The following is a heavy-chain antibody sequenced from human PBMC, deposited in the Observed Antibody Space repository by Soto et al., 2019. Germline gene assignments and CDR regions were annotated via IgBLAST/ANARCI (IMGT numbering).Heavy chain of an antibody. Sequence: ESGGGVVQPGTSLRLSCAVPGGIFHGYGMHWVRQAPGKGLARVASRRFDGSNEEYADSVKGRFTISRDNSKNTLYLQMNTLGAEDTAVYYCARDGIGGTVFRGYLDYWGRGTVVTVSS. CDR3: ARDGIGGTVFRGYLDY. J-gene: IGHJ4*02. CDR1: GGIFHGYG. D-gene: IGHD1-7*01. V-gene: IGHV3-33*01. CDR2: RRFDGSNE.